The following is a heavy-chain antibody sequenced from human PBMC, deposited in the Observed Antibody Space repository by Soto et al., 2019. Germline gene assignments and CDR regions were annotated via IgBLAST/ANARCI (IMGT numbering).Heavy chain of an antibody. V-gene: IGHV3-30*18. CDR1: GFTFSIYG. CDR3: AKARIVVVIDTEFDY. Sequence: LRLSCAASGFTFSIYGMHWVRQAPGKGLEWVAVISYDGSNKYYADSVKGRFTISRDNSKNTLYLQMNSLRAEDTAVYYCAKARIVVVIDTEFDYWGQGTLVTVSS. J-gene: IGHJ4*02. D-gene: IGHD3-22*01. CDR2: ISYDGSNK.